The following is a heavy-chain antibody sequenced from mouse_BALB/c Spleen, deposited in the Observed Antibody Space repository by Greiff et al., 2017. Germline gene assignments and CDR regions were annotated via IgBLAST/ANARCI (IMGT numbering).Heavy chain of an antibody. CDR1: GFTFSSYG. V-gene: IGHV5-6-3*01. CDR2: INSNGGST. Sequence: EVQVVESGGGLVQPGGSLKLSCAASGFTFSSYGMSWVRQTPDKRLELVATINSNGGSTYYPDSVKGRFTISRDNAKNTLYLQMSSLKSEDTAMYYCARDQDYPFAYWGQGTLVTVSA. D-gene: IGHD1-1*02. J-gene: IGHJ3*01. CDR3: ARDQDYPFAY.